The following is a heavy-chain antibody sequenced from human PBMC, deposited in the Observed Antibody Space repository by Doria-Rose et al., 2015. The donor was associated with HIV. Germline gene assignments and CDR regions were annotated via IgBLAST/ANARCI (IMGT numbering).Heavy chain of an antibody. Sequence: QITLKESGPVLVKPTETLTLTCTVSGVSLSSPGMGVSWIRQPPGKALEWLANIFSDDERSYTTSLKSRLTITRRTSRSQVVLTMTDMYPVDTATYYCARIKSSRWYHKYYFDFWGQGTLVIVSA. D-gene: IGHD6-13*01. CDR1: GVSLSSPGMG. V-gene: IGHV2-26*01. CDR2: IFSDDER. CDR3: ARIKSSRWYHKYYFDF. J-gene: IGHJ4*02.